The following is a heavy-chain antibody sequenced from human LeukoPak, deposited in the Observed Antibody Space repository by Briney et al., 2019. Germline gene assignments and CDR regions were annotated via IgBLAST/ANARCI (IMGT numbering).Heavy chain of an antibody. CDR1: GYTFTSYA. D-gene: IGHD5-12*01. CDR3: ARLLARGYSGYDRTTVTTFGVEVAGYYYGMDV. J-gene: IGHJ6*02. V-gene: IGHV1-3*01. Sequence: GASVKVSCKASGYTFTSYAMHWVRQAPGQRLEWMGWINAGNGNTKYSQKFQGRVTITRDTSASTAYMELSSLRSEDTAVYYCARLLARGYSGYDRTTVTTFGVEVAGYYYGMDVWGQGTTVTVSS. CDR2: INAGNGNT.